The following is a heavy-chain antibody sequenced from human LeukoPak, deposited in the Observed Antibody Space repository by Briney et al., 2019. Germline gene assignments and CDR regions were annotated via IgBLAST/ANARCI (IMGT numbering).Heavy chain of an antibody. Sequence: ASVKVSCKASGGTFSSYAISWVRQAPGQGLEWMGGIIPIFGTANYAQKFQGRVTITRDTSASTAYMELSSLRSEDTAVYYCARGRAWLSANWFDPWGQGTLVTVSS. CDR2: IIPIFGTA. J-gene: IGHJ5*02. CDR3: ARGRAWLSANWFDP. CDR1: GGTFSSYA. D-gene: IGHD3-22*01. V-gene: IGHV1-69*05.